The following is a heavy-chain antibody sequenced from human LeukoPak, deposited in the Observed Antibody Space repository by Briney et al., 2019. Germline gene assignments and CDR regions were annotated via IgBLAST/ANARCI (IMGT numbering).Heavy chain of an antibody. V-gene: IGHV3-30*01. CDR2: VSYDGSNQ. Sequence: GGSLRLSCAASGFTFNDYAVNWVRQAPGKGLEWVAIVSYDGSNQYYGDSVKGRFIISRDNSKKTLDLQMNSLRPEDTAVYYCARQSGDLGYFDLWGRGTLVTVSS. CDR1: GFTFNDYA. J-gene: IGHJ2*01. CDR3: ARQSGDLGYFDL. D-gene: IGHD3-10*01.